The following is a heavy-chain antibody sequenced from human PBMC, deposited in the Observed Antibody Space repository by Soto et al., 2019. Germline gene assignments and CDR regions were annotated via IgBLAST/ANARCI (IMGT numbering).Heavy chain of an antibody. CDR2: ISYDGSDK. CDR1: GFTFSDYG. V-gene: IGHV3-30*03. J-gene: IGHJ4*02. Sequence: QLQLVESGGGVVQPGRSLRLSCAASGFTFSDYGMHWVRQAPGTGLEWVAVISYDGSDKYYADSVKGRFTMSRDNSKSRLYLQMNSLRAEATAVYYCATMERLFDYWGQGTLVTVSS. D-gene: IGHD3-3*01. CDR3: ATMERLFDY.